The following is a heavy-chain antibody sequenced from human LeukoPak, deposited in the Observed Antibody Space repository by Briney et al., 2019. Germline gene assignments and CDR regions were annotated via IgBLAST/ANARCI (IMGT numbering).Heavy chain of an antibody. D-gene: IGHD6-19*01. CDR2: ISDSGDDT. Sequence: GGSLRLSCTGSGFTFSNYVMSWVRQAPGKRLEWVSGISDSGDDTDYADSVKGRFTISRDNSKNTLFLQMNILRVEDTAVYYRVKVGGGGGWYWSPWGQETLVTVSS. J-gene: IGHJ5*02. V-gene: IGHV3-23*01. CDR3: VKVGGGGGWYWSP. CDR1: GFTFSNYV.